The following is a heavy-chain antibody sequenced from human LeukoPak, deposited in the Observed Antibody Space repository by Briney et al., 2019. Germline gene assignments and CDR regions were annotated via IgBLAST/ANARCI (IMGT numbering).Heavy chain of an antibody. CDR1: GFTFDDYA. Sequence: GGSLRLSCAASGFTFDDYAMHWVRQAPGKGLEWVSGISWNSGSIGYADSVKGRFTISRDNAKNSLYLQMNSLRAEDTALYYWAKAVRFWDLELRGRGTLGTFS. CDR2: ISWNSGSI. J-gene: IGHJ2*01. CDR3: AKAVRFWDLEL. D-gene: IGHD3-22*01. V-gene: IGHV3-9*01.